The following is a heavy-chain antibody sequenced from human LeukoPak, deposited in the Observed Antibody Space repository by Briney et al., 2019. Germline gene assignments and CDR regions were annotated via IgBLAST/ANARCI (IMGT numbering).Heavy chain of an antibody. J-gene: IGHJ4*02. CDR2: IVSDGSST. Sequence: GGSLRLSCAASGFTFSNYWMHWVRHTPGKGLVWVSRIVSDGSSTSYADSAKGRFTISRDNAKNTLYLQMNSLRAEDTAVYYCARDGSLPDYWGQGTLVTVSS. CDR3: ARDGSLPDY. CDR1: GFTFSNYW. V-gene: IGHV3-74*01.